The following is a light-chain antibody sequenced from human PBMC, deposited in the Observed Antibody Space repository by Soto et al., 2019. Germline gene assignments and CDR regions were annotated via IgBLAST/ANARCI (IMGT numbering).Light chain of an antibody. CDR2: GAS. Sequence: EFVLTQSPGTLSLSPGERAILSCRASQSVTSTYIAWYQQKPGQAPRLLIYGASSRATGIPDRFSGSGSGTDFTLTISRQEAEDFAVYYCQYYGSSPPTTCGQGTKLEIK. V-gene: IGKV3-20*01. CDR3: QYYGSSPPTT. CDR1: QSVTSTY. J-gene: IGKJ2*01.